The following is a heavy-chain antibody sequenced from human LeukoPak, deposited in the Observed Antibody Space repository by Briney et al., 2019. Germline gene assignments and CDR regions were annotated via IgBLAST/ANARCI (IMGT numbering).Heavy chain of an antibody. Sequence: SETLSLTCTVSGGSISSNYWSWIRQPAGKGLEWIGRIYTSGSTNYNPSLKSRVSMSLDTSKNQFSLKLNFVTAADTAVYYCARQPPYYYGMDVWGRGTTVTVFS. CDR2: IYTSGST. CDR3: ARQPPYYYGMDV. CDR1: GGSISSNY. V-gene: IGHV4-4*07. J-gene: IGHJ6*02.